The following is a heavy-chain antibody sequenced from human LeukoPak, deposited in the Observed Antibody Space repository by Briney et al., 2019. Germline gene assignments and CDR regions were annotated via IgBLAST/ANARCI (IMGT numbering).Heavy chain of an antibody. CDR1: GYTFTGYY. D-gene: IGHD3-3*01. CDR2: INPNSGGT. J-gene: IGHJ5*02. CDR3: ALNYDFLSVFYKP. Sequence: GASVKVSCKASGYTFTGYYMHWVRQAPGQGLEWMGWINPNSGGTNYAQKFQGRVTMTRDTSISTAYMELSRLRSDDTAVYYCALNYDFLSVFYKPWGQGTLVTVSS. V-gene: IGHV1-2*02.